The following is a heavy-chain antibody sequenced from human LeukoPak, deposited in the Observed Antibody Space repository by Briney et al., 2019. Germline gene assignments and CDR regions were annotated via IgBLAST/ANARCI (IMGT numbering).Heavy chain of an antibody. CDR1: AYTFTSYY. D-gene: IGHD2-15*01. CDR3: ARGDIVAVIAATPDLVDY. CDR2: INPSVGST. V-gene: IGHV1-46*01. Sequence: ASVKVSCKAFAYTFTSYYMHWVRQAPGQGLEWMGIINPSVGSTTYAQKFQGRVTMTRDTSTSTVYMELSSLRSEDTAVHYCARGDIVAVIAATPDLVDYWGQGTLVTVSS. J-gene: IGHJ4*02.